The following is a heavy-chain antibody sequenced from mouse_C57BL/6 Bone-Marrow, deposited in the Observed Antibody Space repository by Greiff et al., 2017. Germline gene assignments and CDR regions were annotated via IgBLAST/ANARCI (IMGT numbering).Heavy chain of an antibody. J-gene: IGHJ2*01. CDR2: IHPNSGST. CDR1: GYTFTSYW. V-gene: IGHV1-64*01. CDR3: ATPSPAQLYFDY. Sequence: VQLQQPGAELVKPGASVKLSCKASGYTFTSYWMHWVKQRPGQGLEWIGMIHPNSGSTNYNEKFKSKATLTVDKSSSTAYMQLSSLTSEDSAVYYCATPSPAQLYFDYWGQGTTLTVSS. D-gene: IGHD4-1*02.